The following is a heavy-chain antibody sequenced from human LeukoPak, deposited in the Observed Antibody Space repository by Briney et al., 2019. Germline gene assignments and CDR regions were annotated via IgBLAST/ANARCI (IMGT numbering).Heavy chain of an antibody. CDR1: GGSMNQYY. Sequence: SETLSLTCTVSGGSMNQYYWSWIRQPAGRGLEWIGRIYSSGNTFYKASLKSRVTMSEDTSNNQFFLKLTSVTAADTAVYYCAREARSGYEGFWSDPWGQGTLVTVSS. D-gene: IGHD5-12*01. J-gene: IGHJ5*02. CDR2: IYSSGNT. V-gene: IGHV4-4*07. CDR3: AREARSGYEGFWSDP.